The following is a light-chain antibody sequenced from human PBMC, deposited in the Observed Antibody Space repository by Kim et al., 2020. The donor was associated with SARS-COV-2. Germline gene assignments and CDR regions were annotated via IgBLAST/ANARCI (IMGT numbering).Light chain of an antibody. V-gene: IGLV3-1*01. Sequence: SVSPGQTASLTCSGAKFGDQYACWSHQKPGQSPVLVLYQDSQRPSCIPERFSGSDSGNTATLTISGTQAMDEADYYCQAWDSSTVVFGGGTQLTVL. CDR3: QAWDSSTVV. J-gene: IGLJ2*01. CDR2: QDS. CDR1: KFGDQY.